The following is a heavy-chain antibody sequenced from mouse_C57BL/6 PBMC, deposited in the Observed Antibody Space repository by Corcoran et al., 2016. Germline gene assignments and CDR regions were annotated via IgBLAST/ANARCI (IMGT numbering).Heavy chain of an antibody. CDR1: GYTFTDYY. CDR2: INPNNGGT. D-gene: IGHD3-3*01. CDR3: ARWRDTYWYVDV. V-gene: IGHV1-26*01. Sequence: EVQLQQSGPELVKPGASVKISCKASGYTFTDYYMNWVKQSHGKSLEWIGDINPNNGGTSYNQKFKGKATLTVDKSSSTAYMELRSLTSEDSAVYYCARWRDTYWYVDVWGTGTTVTVSS. J-gene: IGHJ1*03.